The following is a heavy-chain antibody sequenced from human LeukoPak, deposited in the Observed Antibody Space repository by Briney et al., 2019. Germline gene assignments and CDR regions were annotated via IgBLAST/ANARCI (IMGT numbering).Heavy chain of an antibody. D-gene: IGHD3-3*01. V-gene: IGHV3-74*01. J-gene: IGHJ3*02. CDR3: AKDRKQEGFLEWFLAFDI. CDR1: GFTFRSYW. Sequence: GGSLRLSCATSGFTFRSYWMHWVRQAPGKGLVWVSRLNFDGSDTSYADSVKGRFTISRDNAKNTLYLQMNSLRAEDTAVYYCAKDRKQEGFLEWFLAFDIWGQGTMVTVSS. CDR2: LNFDGSDT.